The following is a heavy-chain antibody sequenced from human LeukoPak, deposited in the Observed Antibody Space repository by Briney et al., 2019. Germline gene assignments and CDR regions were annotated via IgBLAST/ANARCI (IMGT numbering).Heavy chain of an antibody. J-gene: IGHJ4*02. D-gene: IGHD6-13*01. CDR2: INHSGST. Sequence: SETLSLTCTVSGSSITSFYWSWIRQPPGKGLEWIGEINHSGSTNYNPSLKSRVTISVDTSKNQFSLKLSSVTAADTAVYYCARPRAIAAGYFDYWGQGTLVTVSS. V-gene: IGHV4-34*01. CDR1: GSSITSFY. CDR3: ARPRAIAAGYFDY.